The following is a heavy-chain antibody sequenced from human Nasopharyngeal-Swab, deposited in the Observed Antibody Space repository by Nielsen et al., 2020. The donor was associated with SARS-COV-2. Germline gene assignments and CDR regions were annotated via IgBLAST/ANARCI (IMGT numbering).Heavy chain of an antibody. V-gene: IGHV4-34*01. CDR2: VNHGGGT. CDR1: GGSFSGHQ. CDR3: ARGGAGVVASPVLGLGPFYYYHFMDV. D-gene: IGHD6-6*01. Sequence: SETLSLTCAVYGGSFSGHQWSWVRQTPGKGLEWIGEVNHGGGTNYNPSLKRRVTISVATSKNQFSLKLTSVTAADTAVYYCARGGAGVVASPVLGLGPFYYYHFMDVWGQGTTVTVSS. J-gene: IGHJ6*03.